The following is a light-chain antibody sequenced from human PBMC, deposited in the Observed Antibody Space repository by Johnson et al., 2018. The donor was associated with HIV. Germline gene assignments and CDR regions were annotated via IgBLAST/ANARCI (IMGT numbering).Light chain of an antibody. V-gene: IGLV1-51*02. CDR1: ISNIESYF. Sequence: QPVLTQPPSVSAAPGQRVNISCSGNISNIESYFVSWYQQLPGAAPTLLIYEDNKRPSGIPDRFSGSKSGATATLGITGLQTGDEADYYCGIWDASLSPLYVLGSGTTSTVL. CDR2: EDN. J-gene: IGLJ1*01. CDR3: GIWDASLSPLYV.